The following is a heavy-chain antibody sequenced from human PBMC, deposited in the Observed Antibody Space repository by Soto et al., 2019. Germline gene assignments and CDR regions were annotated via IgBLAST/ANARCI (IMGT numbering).Heavy chain of an antibody. V-gene: IGHV1-46*03. CDR3: ARDLRIDDFWSGSDY. D-gene: IGHD3-3*01. Sequence: ASVKVSCKASGYTFTSYYMHWVRQAPGQGLEWMGIINPSGGSTSYAQKFQGRVTMTRDTSTSTVYMELSSLRSEDTAVYYCARDLRIDDFWSGSDYWGQRTPVTVSS. J-gene: IGHJ4*02. CDR1: GYTFTSYY. CDR2: INPSGGST.